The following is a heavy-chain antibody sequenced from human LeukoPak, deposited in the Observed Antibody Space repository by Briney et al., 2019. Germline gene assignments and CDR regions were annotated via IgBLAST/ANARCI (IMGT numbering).Heavy chain of an antibody. D-gene: IGHD3-9*01. CDR3: ARHGLVLRYFDRSRETFDP. Sequence: TSETLSLTCTVSGGSISSSSYYWGWIRQPPGKGLEWIGSIYYSGSTYYNPSLKSRVTISVDTSKNQFSLKLSSVTAADTAVYYCARHGLVLRYFDRSRETFDPWGQGTLVTVSS. CDR1: GGSISSSSYY. CDR2: IYYSGST. V-gene: IGHV4-39*01. J-gene: IGHJ5*02.